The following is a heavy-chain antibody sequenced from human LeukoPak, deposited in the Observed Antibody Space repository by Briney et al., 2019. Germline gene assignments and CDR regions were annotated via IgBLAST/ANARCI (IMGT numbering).Heavy chain of an antibody. Sequence: PSQTLSLTCTVSGGSINSGDYYWSWIRQPPGKGLEWIGYIYYSGSTYYNPSLKSRVTISVDTSKNQFSLKLSSVTAADTAVYYCARGRRYSSGWYNFRGMDVWGQGTTVTASS. V-gene: IGHV4-30-4*01. CDR2: IYYSGST. D-gene: IGHD6-19*01. J-gene: IGHJ6*02. CDR1: GGSINSGDYY. CDR3: ARGRRYSSGWYNFRGMDV.